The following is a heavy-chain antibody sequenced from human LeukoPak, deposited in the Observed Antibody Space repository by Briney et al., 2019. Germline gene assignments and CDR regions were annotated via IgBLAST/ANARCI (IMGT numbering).Heavy chain of an antibody. Sequence: PGGSLRLSCAASGFTFSIYEMNWVRQAPGKGLEWVGFIRSRAYGATTEYAASVKGRFIISRDDSKTIAYLQMSSLKTEDTAVYYCTRGDYGRRYNWFDPWGQGTLVTVSS. J-gene: IGHJ5*02. CDR2: IRSRAYGATT. CDR1: GFTFSIYE. CDR3: TRGDYGRRYNWFDP. D-gene: IGHD4-17*01. V-gene: IGHV3-49*04.